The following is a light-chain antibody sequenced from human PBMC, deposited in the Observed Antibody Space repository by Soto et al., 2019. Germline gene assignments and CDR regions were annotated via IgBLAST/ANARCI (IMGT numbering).Light chain of an antibody. J-gene: IGKJ1*01. V-gene: IGKV3-15*01. CDR3: QQYSDWPWT. Sequence: LMTQSPATLSVSPGERATLSCRASQSVNTRLAWYQQKPGQRPRLLISGASTRAADFPARFSGDGSGTEFTLSISSLQSEDFAVYYCQQYSDWPWTFGQRTKADIK. CDR1: QSVNTR. CDR2: GAS.